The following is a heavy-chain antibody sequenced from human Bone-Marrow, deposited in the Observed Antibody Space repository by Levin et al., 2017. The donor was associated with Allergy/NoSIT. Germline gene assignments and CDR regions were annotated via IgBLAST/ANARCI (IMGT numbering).Heavy chain of an antibody. V-gene: IGHV3-23*01. CDR3: VGYDTSAYHSPFDY. CDR1: GFIFRNYA. J-gene: IGHJ4*02. Sequence: SCAASGFIFRNYAMNWVRQAPGKGLEWVSQISGSGGNTHYADSVKGRFTISRDNSKNTLYLQMNSLRVEDTAVYYCVGYDTSAYHSPFDYWGQGTLVTVSS. CDR2: ISGSGGNT. D-gene: IGHD3-22*01.